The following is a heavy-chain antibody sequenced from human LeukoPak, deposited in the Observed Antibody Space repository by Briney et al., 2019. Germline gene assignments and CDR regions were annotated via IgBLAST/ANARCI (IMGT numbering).Heavy chain of an antibody. D-gene: IGHD5-24*01. CDR2: IIPILGIA. V-gene: IGHV1-69*04. Sequence: SVKVSCKASGGTFSSYAISWVRQAPGQGLEWMGRIIPILGIANYAQKFQGRVTITADKSTSTAYMELSSLRSEDTAVYYCARDLAGRDGYNEGYYYYYGMDVWGQGTTVTVSS. J-gene: IGHJ6*02. CDR3: ARDLAGRDGYNEGYYYYYGMDV. CDR1: GGTFSSYA.